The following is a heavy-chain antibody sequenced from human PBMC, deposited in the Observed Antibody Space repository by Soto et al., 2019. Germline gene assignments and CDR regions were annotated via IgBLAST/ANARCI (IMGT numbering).Heavy chain of an antibody. D-gene: IGHD5-12*01. CDR3: ARKAYDGRVATIPDN. V-gene: IGHV3-11*01. J-gene: IGHJ4*02. CDR2: RSSRGSNT. CDR1: GFTLSDYY. Sequence: QVQLVEPGGGLVKPGGSLSLSCAASGFTLSDYYMTWIRQAPGKGLEWLSERSSRGSNTYYADSVKGRFTISRDNGKNSLYLEMNSLRAEHTAIYSCARKAYDGRVATIPDNWGKGTLVNVSS.